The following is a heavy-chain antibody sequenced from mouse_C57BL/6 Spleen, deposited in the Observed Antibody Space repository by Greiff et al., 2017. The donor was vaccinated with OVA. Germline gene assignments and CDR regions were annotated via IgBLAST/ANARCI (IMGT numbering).Heavy chain of an antibody. Sequence: EVQVVESGGGLVQPGGSLSLSCAASGFTFTDYYMSWVRQPPGKALEWLGFIRNKANGYTTEYSASVKGRFTISRDNSQSILYLQMNALRAEDSATYYCARYTGKGPFAYWGQGTLVTVSA. CDR1: GFTFTDYY. D-gene: IGHD4-1*01. J-gene: IGHJ3*01. CDR2: IRNKANGYTT. V-gene: IGHV7-3*01. CDR3: ARYTGKGPFAY.